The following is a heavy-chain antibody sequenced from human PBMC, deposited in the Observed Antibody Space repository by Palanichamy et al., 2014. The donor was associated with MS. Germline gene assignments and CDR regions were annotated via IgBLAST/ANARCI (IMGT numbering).Heavy chain of an antibody. CDR3: AGSSDGLRYFDY. J-gene: IGHJ4*02. Sequence: QLQLQESGPGLVKPSETLSLACSVSGGSISRSSYFWGWIRQTPGKGLEWIGSIYYSGSTYYNPSLKSRVTISVDTSKSQFSLKPRAVTAADTAVYYCAGSSDGLRYFDYWGQGTLVTVSS. CDR1: GGSISRSSYF. CDR2: IYYSGST. V-gene: IGHV4-39*01. D-gene: IGHD5-18*01.